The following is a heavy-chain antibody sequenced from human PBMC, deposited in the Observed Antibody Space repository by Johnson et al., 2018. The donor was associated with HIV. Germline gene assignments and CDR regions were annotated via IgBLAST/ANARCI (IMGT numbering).Heavy chain of an antibody. D-gene: IGHD5-18*01. Sequence: VQLVESGGGLVQPGGSLRLSCAASGFTFSSYWMHWVRQAPGKGLVWVSRINSDGSSTSYADSVKGRFTISRDNDKNTLYLQMNSLRAEDTAVYYCAREGYSYGYDAFDIWGQGTMVTVSS. J-gene: IGHJ3*02. CDR3: AREGYSYGYDAFDI. CDR2: INSDGSST. V-gene: IGHV3-74*01. CDR1: GFTFSSYW.